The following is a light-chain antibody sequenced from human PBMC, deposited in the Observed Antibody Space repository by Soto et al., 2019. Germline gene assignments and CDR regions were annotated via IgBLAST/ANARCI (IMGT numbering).Light chain of an antibody. CDR1: SSDVGGYNY. J-gene: IGLJ2*01. CDR3: SSYTSSSHVV. Sequence: QSALTQPASVSGSPGQSITISCTGTSSDVGGYNYGSWYQQHPGKAPKLMIYEVSNRPSGVSNRFSGSKSGNTASLTISGLQAEDEADYYCSSYTSSSHVVFGGGTKLTVL. V-gene: IGLV2-14*01. CDR2: EVS.